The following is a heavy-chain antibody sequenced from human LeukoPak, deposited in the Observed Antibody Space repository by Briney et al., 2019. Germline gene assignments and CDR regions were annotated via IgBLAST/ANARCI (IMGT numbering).Heavy chain of an antibody. Sequence: ASVKVSCKASGYTFTSYYMHWVRQAPGQGLEWMGIINPSGGSTSYAQKFQGRVTMTRDTSTSTVYMELSSLRSEDTAVYYCARARGGSYFGPYYFDYWGQGTLVTVSS. CDR2: INPSGGST. D-gene: IGHD1-26*01. CDR1: GYTFTSYY. J-gene: IGHJ4*02. V-gene: IGHV1-46*01. CDR3: ARARGGSYFGPYYFDY.